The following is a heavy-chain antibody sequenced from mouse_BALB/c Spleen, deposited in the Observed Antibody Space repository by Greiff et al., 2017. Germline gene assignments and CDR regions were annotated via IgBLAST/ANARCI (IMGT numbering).Heavy chain of an antibody. CDR1: GFNIKDYY. Sequence: EVQLQQSGAELVRSGASVKLSCTASGFNIKDYYMHWVKQRPEQGLEWIGWIDPENGDTEYAPKFQGKATMTADTSSNTAYLQLSSLTSEDTAVYYCNYYYGSSCFDYWGQGTTLTVSS. CDR2: IDPENGDT. D-gene: IGHD1-1*01. V-gene: IGHV14-4*02. J-gene: IGHJ2*01. CDR3: NYYYGSSCFDY.